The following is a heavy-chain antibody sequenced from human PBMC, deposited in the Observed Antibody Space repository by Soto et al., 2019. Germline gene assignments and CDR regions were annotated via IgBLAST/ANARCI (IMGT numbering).Heavy chain of an antibody. CDR1: GGSISSGGYA. V-gene: IGHV4-30-2*01. Sequence: QLQLQESGSGLVKPSQTLSLTCAVSGGSISSGGYAWSWIRQPPGKGLEWIGYIYDSGSTYYNPSLKSRATISVDRSKNQLSLKLSYVTAADTAVYYCARYGGSGTYYFDFWGQGTLVTVSS. J-gene: IGHJ4*02. D-gene: IGHD3-16*01. CDR2: IYDSGST. CDR3: ARYGGSGTYYFDF.